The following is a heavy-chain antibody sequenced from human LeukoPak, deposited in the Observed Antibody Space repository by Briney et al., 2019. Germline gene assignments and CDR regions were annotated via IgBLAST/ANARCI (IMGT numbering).Heavy chain of an antibody. V-gene: IGHV3-33*01. Sequence: GGSLRLSCVASGFTFSSYGMHWVRQAPGKGLEWVAIIWSDGSTKYYAGSVKGRFTISRDSSKSTLYLQMNSLRAEDTAVYYCARLTSGNGLDVWGQGTTVTVS. J-gene: IGHJ6*02. CDR1: GFTFSSYG. D-gene: IGHD3-3*01. CDR3: ARLTSGNGLDV. CDR2: IWSDGSTK.